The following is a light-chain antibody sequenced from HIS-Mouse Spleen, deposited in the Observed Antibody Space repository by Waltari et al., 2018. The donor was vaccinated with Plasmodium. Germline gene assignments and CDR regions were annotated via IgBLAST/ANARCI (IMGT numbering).Light chain of an antibody. CDR1: VLAKKY. CDR2: KDS. V-gene: IGLV3-27*01. Sequence: SYELTQPSSVSVSPGQTARITCSGDVLAKKYARWFQQKPGQAPVLVIYKDSGRPSGTPGRFPGPSPGTTVTLPTSGAQVEIEANYSGYPAANKNLVFGGGTKLPFL. CDR3: YPAANKNLV. J-gene: IGLJ2*01.